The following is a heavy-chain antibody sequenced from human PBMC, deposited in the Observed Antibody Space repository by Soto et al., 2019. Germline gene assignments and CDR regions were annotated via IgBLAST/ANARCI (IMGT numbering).Heavy chain of an antibody. V-gene: IGHV3-33*01. CDR1: GFTFNNYG. D-gene: IGHD6-13*01. CDR2: IWNDGSNS. J-gene: IGHJ6*02. CDR3: ARRQIPPPTRGAANARGGMDV. Sequence: QVQLVESGGGVVQPGRSLRLSCAASGFTFNNYGMHWVRQAPGKGLEWLAVIWNDGSNSSYANSVKGRFTISRDNSKNTLYLQMSSLRAEDTAVYYYARRQIPPPTRGAANARGGMDVWGQGTTVTVSS.